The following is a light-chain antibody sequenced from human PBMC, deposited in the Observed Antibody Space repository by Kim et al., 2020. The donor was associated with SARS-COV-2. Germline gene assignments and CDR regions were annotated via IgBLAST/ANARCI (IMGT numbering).Light chain of an antibody. Sequence: ASTGDRVTITCRASQGISSYLAWYQQKPGKAPKLLIYAASTLQSGVPSRFSGSGSGTDFTLTISCLQSEDFATYYCQQYYSYPLYTFGQGTKLEIK. CDR1: QGISSY. V-gene: IGKV1-8*01. J-gene: IGKJ2*01. CDR3: QQYYSYPLYT. CDR2: AAS.